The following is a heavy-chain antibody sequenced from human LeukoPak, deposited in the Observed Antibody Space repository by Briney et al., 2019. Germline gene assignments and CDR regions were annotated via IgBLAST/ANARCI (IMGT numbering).Heavy chain of an antibody. J-gene: IGHJ4*02. V-gene: IGHV1-69*05. CDR2: IIPIFGTA. CDR3: ARVLGYCSSTSCSAPYFDY. D-gene: IGHD2-2*01. Sequence: SAKVSCKASGGTFSSYAISWVRQAPGQGLEWMGGIIPIFGTANYAQKFQGRVTITTDESTSTAYMELSILRSEDTAVYYCARVLGYCSSTSCSAPYFDYWGQGTLVTVSS. CDR1: GGTFSSYA.